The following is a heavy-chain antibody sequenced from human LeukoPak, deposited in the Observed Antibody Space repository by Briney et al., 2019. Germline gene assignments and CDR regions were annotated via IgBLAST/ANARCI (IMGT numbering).Heavy chain of an antibody. Sequence: SVKVSCKASGGTFISYAISWVRQAPGQGLEWMGGIIPIFGTANYAQEFQGRVTITADESTSTAYMELSSLRSEDTAVHYCARGRFLEWLLYHPTFDYWGQGTLVTVSS. D-gene: IGHD3-3*01. CDR2: IIPIFGTA. CDR1: GGTFISYA. CDR3: ARGRFLEWLLYHPTFDY. V-gene: IGHV1-69*13. J-gene: IGHJ4*02.